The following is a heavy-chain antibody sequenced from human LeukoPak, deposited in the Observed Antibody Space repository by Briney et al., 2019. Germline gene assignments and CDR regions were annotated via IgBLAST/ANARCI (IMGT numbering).Heavy chain of an antibody. Sequence: DSVKVPCKASGYTFTRNYIHWVRQAPGQGLEWMGIINHSGGSTSYAQRFQGRVIMTRDTSTSTVYMELSSLTSEDTAVYYCARGKVVTMVRGVIITYFDYWGQGTLVTVSS. CDR2: INHSGGST. V-gene: IGHV1-46*01. CDR1: GYTFTRNY. CDR3: ARGKVVTMVRGVIITYFDY. D-gene: IGHD3-10*01. J-gene: IGHJ4*02.